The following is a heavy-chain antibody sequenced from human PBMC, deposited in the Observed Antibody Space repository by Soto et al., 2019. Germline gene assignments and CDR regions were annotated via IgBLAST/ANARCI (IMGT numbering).Heavy chain of an antibody. Sequence: EVQLVESGGGLVQPGRSLRLSCAASGFKFDGYAMSWVRQAPGKGLEWVSGIRSNSDRLGYADSVKGRFTISRDNAKNSLYLQMDSLRPEDTALYYCAKDQYSGHGSFDYWGQGTLVTVSS. CDR2: IRSNSDRL. CDR3: AKDQYSGHGSFDY. CDR1: GFKFDGYA. V-gene: IGHV3-9*01. D-gene: IGHD5-12*01. J-gene: IGHJ4*02.